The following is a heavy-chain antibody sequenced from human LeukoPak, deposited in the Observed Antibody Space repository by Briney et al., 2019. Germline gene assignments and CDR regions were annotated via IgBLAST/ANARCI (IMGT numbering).Heavy chain of an antibody. V-gene: IGHV1-8*01. D-gene: IGHD3-22*01. CDR3: ARVDSSGYYGYYYYYGMDV. Sequence: ASVKVSCKASGYTFTSYDINWVRQATGQGLEWMGWMSPISGNTGYAQKFQGRVTMTRNTSTSTAYMELSSLRSEDTAVYYCARVDSSGYYGYYYYYGMDVWGQGTTVTVSS. CDR2: MSPISGNT. J-gene: IGHJ6*02. CDR1: GYTFTSYD.